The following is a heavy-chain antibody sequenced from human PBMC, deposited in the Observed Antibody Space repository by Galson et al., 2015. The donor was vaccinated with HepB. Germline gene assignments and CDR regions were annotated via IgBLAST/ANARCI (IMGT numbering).Heavy chain of an antibody. CDR3: ARDLPLPLPGGYAFDI. D-gene: IGHD2-15*01. V-gene: IGHV1-2*02. Sequence: SVKVSCKASGYTFTGYYMHWVRQAPGQGLEWMGWINPNSGGTNYAQKFQGRVTMTRDTSISTAYMELSRLRSDDTAVYYCARDLPLPLPGGYAFDIWGQGTMVTVSS. CDR1: GYTFTGYY. CDR2: INPNSGGT. J-gene: IGHJ3*02.